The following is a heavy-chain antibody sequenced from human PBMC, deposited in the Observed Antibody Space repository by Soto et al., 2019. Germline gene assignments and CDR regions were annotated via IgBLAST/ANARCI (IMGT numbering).Heavy chain of an antibody. CDR1: GFTVSSNY. CDR3: ARVFQEKLRFLDYYMDV. V-gene: IGHV3-53*04. Sequence: PGGFLRLSCAASGFTVSSNYMSWVRQAPGKGLEWVSVIYSGGSTYYADSVKGRFTISRHNSKNTLYLQMNSLRAEDTAVYYCARVFQEKLRFLDYYMDVWGKGTTVPVYS. CDR2: IYSGGST. J-gene: IGHJ6*03. D-gene: IGHD3-3*01.